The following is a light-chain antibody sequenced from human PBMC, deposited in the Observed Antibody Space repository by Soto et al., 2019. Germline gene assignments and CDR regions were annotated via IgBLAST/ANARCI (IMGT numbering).Light chain of an antibody. CDR1: QGISSY. CDR3: QQYYSYPRT. V-gene: IGKV1-8*01. Sequence: AIRMTQSPSSLSASTGDRVTITCRASQGISSYLAWYQQKPGKAPKLLIYAASTLQSGVPSRFSGSGSETAFTLTISCLQSEDFATDYCQQYYSYPRTCGGGTKVEIK. J-gene: IGKJ4*01. CDR2: AAS.